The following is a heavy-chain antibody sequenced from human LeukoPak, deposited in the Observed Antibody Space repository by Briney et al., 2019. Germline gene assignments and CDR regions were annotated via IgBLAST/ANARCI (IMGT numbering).Heavy chain of an antibody. CDR3: ARVVVPGWFDP. V-gene: IGHV4-39*07. D-gene: IGHD2-15*01. Sequence: SETLSLTCTVSGGSISSYYWGWIRQPPGKGVEWIGSIYYSGRTYYNPSLKSRVTISVDTSKNQFSLKLTSVTAADTAVYYCARVVVPGWFDPWGQGNLVTVSS. J-gene: IGHJ5*02. CDR2: IYYSGRT. CDR1: GGSISSYY.